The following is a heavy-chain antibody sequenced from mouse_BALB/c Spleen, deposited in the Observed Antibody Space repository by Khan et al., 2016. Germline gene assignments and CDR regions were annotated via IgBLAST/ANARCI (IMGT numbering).Heavy chain of an antibody. CDR3: ARRRLRLPFDY. CDR2: INTYTGEP. J-gene: IGHJ2*01. V-gene: IGHV9-3-1*01. Sequence: QIQLVQSGPEMKKPGETVKISCKAPGYSFTNYGMNWVKQAPGKGLKWMGWINTYTGEPTYADDFKGRFAFSLETSASTAYLQINNLKNEDTATXFCARRRLRLPFDYWGQGTTLTVSS. CDR1: GYSFTNYG. D-gene: IGHD2-2*01.